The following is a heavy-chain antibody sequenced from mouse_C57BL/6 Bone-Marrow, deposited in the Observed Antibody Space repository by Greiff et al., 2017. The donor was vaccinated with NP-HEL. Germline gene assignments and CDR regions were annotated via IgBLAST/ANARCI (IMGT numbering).Heavy chain of an antibody. D-gene: IGHD2-4*01. CDR1: GYTFTDYE. CDR2: IDPETGGT. J-gene: IGHJ1*03. V-gene: IGHV1-15*01. Sequence: QVQLQQSGAELVRPGASVTLSCKASGYTFTDYEMHWVKQTPVHGLEWIGAIDPETGGTAYNQKFKGKAILTADKSSSTAYMELRSLTSEDSAVYYCTRRDDYDVDGYFDVWGTGTTVTVSS. CDR3: TRRDDYDVDGYFDV.